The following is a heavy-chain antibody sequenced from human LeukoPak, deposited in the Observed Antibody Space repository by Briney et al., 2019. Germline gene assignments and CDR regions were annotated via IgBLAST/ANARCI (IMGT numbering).Heavy chain of an antibody. CDR1: GGSISSYY. CDR2: IYYSGST. J-gene: IGHJ3*02. D-gene: IGHD2-15*01. Sequence: PSETLSLTCTVSGGSISSYYWSWIRQPPGKGLEWIGYIYYSGSTNYNPSLKSRVTISVDTSKNQFSLKLSSVTAADTAVYYCARFGSEAVDIWGQGTMVTVSS. V-gene: IGHV4-59*01. CDR3: ARFGSEAVDI.